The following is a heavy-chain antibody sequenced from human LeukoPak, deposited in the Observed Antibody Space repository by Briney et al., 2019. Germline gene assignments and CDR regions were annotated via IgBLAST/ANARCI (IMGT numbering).Heavy chain of an antibody. J-gene: IGHJ3*02. CDR2: ISGRDSST. Sequence: GGSLRLSCAASGFTFSSYAMNWVRQAPGKGLEWVSAISGRDSSTYYADSVKGRFTISRDNSKNTLYLQMISLRAEDTAVYYSAKMRPPAYDIWGQGTMVTVSS. CDR3: AKMRPPAYDI. V-gene: IGHV3-23*01. CDR1: GFTFSSYA.